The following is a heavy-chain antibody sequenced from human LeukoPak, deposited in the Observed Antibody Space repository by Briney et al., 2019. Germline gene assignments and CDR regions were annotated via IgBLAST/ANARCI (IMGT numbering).Heavy chain of an antibody. V-gene: IGHV1-2*02. D-gene: IGHD3-22*01. CDR1: GYTFTDYY. J-gene: IGHJ1*01. CDR3: ARDGVGYYDSSGYYYFQH. Sequence: GSVKVSCKAPGYTFTDYYMHWVRQAPGQGLEWMGWINPNSGGTNYAQKFQGRVTMTRDTSISTAYMELSRLRSDDTAVYYCARDGVGYYDSSGYYYFQHWGQGTLVTVSS. CDR2: INPNSGGT.